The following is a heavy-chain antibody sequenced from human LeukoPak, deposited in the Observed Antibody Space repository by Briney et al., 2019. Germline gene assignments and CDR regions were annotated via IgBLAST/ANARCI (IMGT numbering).Heavy chain of an antibody. D-gene: IGHD2-15*01. Sequence: SETLSLTCAVYGGSFSGYYWSWIRQPPGKGLEWIGEINHSGSTNYNPSLKSRVTISVDTSKNQFSPKLSSVTAADTAVYYCAARVVAATAPGDYWGQGTLITVSS. CDR3: AARVVAATAPGDY. CDR2: INHSGST. J-gene: IGHJ4*02. CDR1: GGSFSGYY. V-gene: IGHV4-34*01.